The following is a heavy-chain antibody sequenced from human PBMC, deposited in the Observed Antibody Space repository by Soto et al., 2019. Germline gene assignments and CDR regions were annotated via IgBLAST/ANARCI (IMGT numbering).Heavy chain of an antibody. CDR2: IFYTGST. CDR3: ARVDWGSFDY. Sequence: PSETLSLTCSVSGASISGYYWAWIRQPPGKGLEWIGNIFYTGSTDYSPSLKSRVSMSLDTSKNHFSLKITSVTTADTAVYYCARVDWGSFDYWGQGILVTVSS. CDR1: GASISGYY. V-gene: IGHV4-59*01. J-gene: IGHJ4*02. D-gene: IGHD3-9*01.